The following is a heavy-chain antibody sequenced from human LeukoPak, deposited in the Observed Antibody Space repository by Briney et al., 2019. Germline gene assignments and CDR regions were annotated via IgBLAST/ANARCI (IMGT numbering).Heavy chain of an antibody. J-gene: IGHJ4*02. V-gene: IGHV4-39*01. CDR2: IYDSGST. CDR1: GGSISSNSYY. Sequence: PSETLSLTCTVSGGSISSNSYYWGWIRQPPGKGLEWIGSIYDSGSTHYNPSLKSRVTISVDTSKNQFSLKLRSVTAADTAVYYCARIAVAEDYYFDYWGQGTLVTVSS. CDR3: ARIAVAEDYYFDY. D-gene: IGHD6-19*01.